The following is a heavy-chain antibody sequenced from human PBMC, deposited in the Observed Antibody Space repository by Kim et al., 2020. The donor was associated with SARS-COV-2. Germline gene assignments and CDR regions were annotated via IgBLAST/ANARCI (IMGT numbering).Heavy chain of an antibody. Sequence: NYIPSLRSGVTMSVDTSKNQFSLKLSSVTAADTAVYYCARDPRYSSGFDYWGQGTLVTVSS. D-gene: IGHD6-19*01. J-gene: IGHJ4*02. V-gene: IGHV4-4*07. CDR3: ARDPRYSSGFDY.